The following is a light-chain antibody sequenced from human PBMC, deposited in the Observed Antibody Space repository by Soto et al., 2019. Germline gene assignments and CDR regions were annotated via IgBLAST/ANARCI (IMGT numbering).Light chain of an antibody. CDR2: AAS. Sequence: VIWMTQSPSLLSASPGDRVTISCRMSQGITNYLAWYQQKPAKAPELLIYAASTLQNGVPSRFSGSGFGTDFTLTISSLQSEDFATYYCQQYHDFPSTFGQGTKVEIK. J-gene: IGKJ1*01. V-gene: IGKV1D-8*01. CDR1: QGITNY. CDR3: QQYHDFPST.